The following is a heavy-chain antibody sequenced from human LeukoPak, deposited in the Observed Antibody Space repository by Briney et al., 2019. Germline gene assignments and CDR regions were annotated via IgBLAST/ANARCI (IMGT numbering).Heavy chain of an antibody. V-gene: IGHV4-4*02. CDR2: ISLAGRT. D-gene: IGHD1-26*01. CDR1: GGSITTTNY. J-gene: IGHJ4*02. Sequence: PSGTLSLTCGVSGGSITTTNYWSWVRQPPGGGLEWIGEISLAGRTRYNPSLKSRVNISIDESKNHLYLNLASMTAADTAVYYCSRESGPFCPFGHWGQGTLVAVTS. CDR3: SRESGPFCPFGH.